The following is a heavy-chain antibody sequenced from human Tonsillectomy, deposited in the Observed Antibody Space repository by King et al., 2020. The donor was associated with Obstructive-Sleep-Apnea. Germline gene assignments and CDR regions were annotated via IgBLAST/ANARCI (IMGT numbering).Heavy chain of an antibody. CDR2: ISYDGSNK. J-gene: IGHJ4*02. V-gene: IGHV3-30*18. Sequence: QLVQSGGGVVQPGRSLRLSCAASGFTFSSYGMHWVRQAPGKGLEWVAVISYDGSNKYYADSVKGRFTISRDNSKITLYLQMNSLRAEDTAVYYCAKDHEGFGELTLDYWGQGTLVTVSS. D-gene: IGHD3-10*01. CDR1: GFTFSSYG. CDR3: AKDHEGFGELTLDY.